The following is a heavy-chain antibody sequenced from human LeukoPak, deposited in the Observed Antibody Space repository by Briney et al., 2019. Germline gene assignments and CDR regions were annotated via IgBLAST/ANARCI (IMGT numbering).Heavy chain of an antibody. CDR3: ARPRGYSGYEWFNWFDP. J-gene: IGHJ5*02. D-gene: IGHD5-12*01. CDR2: TNHSGST. Sequence: SETLSLTCAVYGGSFSGYYWSWIRQPPGRGLEWIGETNHSGSTNYNPSLKSRVTISVNTSKNQFSLKLSSVTAADTAVYYCARPRGYSGYEWFNWFDPWGQGTLVTVSS. V-gene: IGHV4-34*01. CDR1: GGSFSGYY.